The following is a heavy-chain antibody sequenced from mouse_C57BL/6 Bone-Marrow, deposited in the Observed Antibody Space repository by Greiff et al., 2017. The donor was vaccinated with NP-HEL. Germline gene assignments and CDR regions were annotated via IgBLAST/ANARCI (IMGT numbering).Heavy chain of an antibody. D-gene: IGHD1-1*01. V-gene: IGHV1-4*01. CDR2: INPSSGYT. Sequence: VQLQQSGAELARPGASVKMSCKASGYTFTSYTMHWVKQRPGQGLEWIGYINPSSGYTKYNQKFKDKAILTADKSSSTAYMQLSSLTSEDSAVYYCARRRELLRYFDYWGQGTTLTVSS. CDR3: ARRRELLRYFDY. CDR1: GYTFTSYT. J-gene: IGHJ2*01.